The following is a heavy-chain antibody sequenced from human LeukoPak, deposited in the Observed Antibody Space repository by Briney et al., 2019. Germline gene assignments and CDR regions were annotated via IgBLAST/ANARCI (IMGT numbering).Heavy chain of an antibody. CDR1: GYIFTCYY. CDR3: ARDRIPFDYVWGSYRYRAPDY. J-gene: IGHJ4*02. D-gene: IGHD3-16*02. CDR2: ISAYNGNT. V-gene: IGHV1-2*02. Sequence: ASVKVSCKASGYIFTCYYMHWVRQAPGQGLEWMGWISAYNGNTNYAQKFQGGVTMTRDMSTSTVYMELSSLRSEDTAVYYCARDRIPFDYVWGSYRYRAPDYWGQGTLVTVSS.